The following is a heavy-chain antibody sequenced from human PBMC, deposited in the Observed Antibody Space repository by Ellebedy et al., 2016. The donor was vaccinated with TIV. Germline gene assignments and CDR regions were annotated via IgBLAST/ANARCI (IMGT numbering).Heavy chain of an antibody. CDR2: ISGSSLTK. CDR3: ARDMAWGNERMNDAFDI. CDR1: GFTFSPYS. D-gene: IGHD7-27*01. V-gene: IGHV3-48*04. J-gene: IGHJ3*02. Sequence: GESLKIPCAASGFTFSPYSMNWVRQAPGKGLEWVSYISGSSLTKFYADSVKGRFPISRDNAESSLYLQMNSLRVEDTAVYYCARDMAWGNERMNDAFDIWGQGTMVTVSS.